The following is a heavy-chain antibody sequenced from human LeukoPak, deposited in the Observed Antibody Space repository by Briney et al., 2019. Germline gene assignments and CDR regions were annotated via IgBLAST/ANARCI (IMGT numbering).Heavy chain of an antibody. CDR1: GGSISSGGYS. J-gene: IGHJ4*02. CDR2: IYHSGST. Sequence: PSETLSLTCAVSGGSISSGGYSWSWIRQPPGKGLEWIGYIYHSGSTYYNPSLKSRVTISVDRSKNQFSLKLSSVTAADTAVYYCASMYDSGYHSPDFDYWGQGTLVTVSS. D-gene: IGHD5-12*01. V-gene: IGHV4-30-2*01. CDR3: ASMYDSGYHSPDFDY.